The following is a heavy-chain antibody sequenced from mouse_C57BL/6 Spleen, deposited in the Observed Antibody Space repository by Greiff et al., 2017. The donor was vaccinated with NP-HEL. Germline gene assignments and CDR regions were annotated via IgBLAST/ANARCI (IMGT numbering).Heavy chain of an antibody. CDR3: TTYYSNFYAMDY. J-gene: IGHJ4*01. CDR2: ISSGGDYI. Sequence: EVKLMESGEGLVKPGGSLKLSCAASGFTFSSYAMSWVRQTPEKRLEWVAYISSGGDYIYYADTVKGRFTISRDNARNTLYLQMSSLKSEDTAMYYCTTYYSNFYAMDYWGQGTSVTVSS. D-gene: IGHD2-5*01. V-gene: IGHV5-9-1*02. CDR1: GFTFSSYA.